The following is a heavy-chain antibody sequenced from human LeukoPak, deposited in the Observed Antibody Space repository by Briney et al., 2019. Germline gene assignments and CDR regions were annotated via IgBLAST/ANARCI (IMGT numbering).Heavy chain of an antibody. D-gene: IGHD3-10*01. CDR2: INHSGST. CDR3: ARATYGSGT. CDR1: GGSFSGYY. Sequence: SETLSLTCAVYGGSFSGYYWSWIRQPPGKGLEWIGEINHSGSTNYNPSLKSRVTISVDTSKNQFSLKLSSVTAADTAVYYCARATYGSGTWGQGTLVTVSS. V-gene: IGHV4-34*01. J-gene: IGHJ5*02.